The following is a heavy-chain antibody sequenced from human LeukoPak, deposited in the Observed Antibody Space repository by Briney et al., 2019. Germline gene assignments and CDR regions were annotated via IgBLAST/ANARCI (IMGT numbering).Heavy chain of an antibody. D-gene: IGHD3-10*01. CDR1: GFTVSSNY. V-gene: IGHV3-53*01. CDR2: IYSGGST. J-gene: IGHJ4*02. Sequence: GGSLRLSCAASGFTVSSNYMSWVRQAPGKGPEWVSVIYSGGSTYYADSVKGRFTISRDNSKNTLYLQMNSLGAEDTAVYYCLIGVGTAIDYWGQGTLVTVSS. CDR3: LIGVGTAIDY.